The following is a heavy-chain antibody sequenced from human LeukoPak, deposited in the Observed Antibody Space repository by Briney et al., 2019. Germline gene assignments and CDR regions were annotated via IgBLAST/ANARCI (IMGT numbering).Heavy chain of an antibody. CDR1: GGSISSYY. Sequence: SETLSLTCTVSGGSISSYYWSWIRQPAGKRLEWIGRIYTSGSTNYNPSLKSRVTMSVDTSKNQFSLKLSSVTAADTAVYYCATSGYCSSTSCRNNYYYYMDVWGKGTTVTVSS. CDR2: IYTSGST. D-gene: IGHD2-2*01. J-gene: IGHJ6*03. CDR3: ATSGYCSSTSCRNNYYYYMDV. V-gene: IGHV4-4*07.